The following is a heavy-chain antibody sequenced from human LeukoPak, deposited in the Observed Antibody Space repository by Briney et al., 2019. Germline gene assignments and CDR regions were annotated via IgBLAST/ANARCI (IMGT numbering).Heavy chain of an antibody. CDR2: INPNSGGT. J-gene: IGHJ6*03. Sequence: ASVKVSCXASAYTFTGYYMHWVRQAPGQGLEWMGWINPNSGGTNYAQKFQGRVTMTRDTSISTAYMELSRLRSDDTAVYYCARDRVSFCGGDCYSGSYYYMDVWGKGTTVTVSS. D-gene: IGHD2-21*02. V-gene: IGHV1-2*02. CDR3: ARDRVSFCGGDCYSGSYYYMDV. CDR1: AYTFTGYY.